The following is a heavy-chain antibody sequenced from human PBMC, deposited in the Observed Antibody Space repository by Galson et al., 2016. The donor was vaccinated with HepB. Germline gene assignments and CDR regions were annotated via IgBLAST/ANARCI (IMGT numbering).Heavy chain of an antibody. CDR3: TTSSTPGYTYGPSAY. J-gene: IGHJ4*02. CDR1: GFTFSRAW. Sequence: SLRLSCAASGFTFSRAWMNWVRQAPGKGLEWVGRIKSYTDGGTTEYAAPMKGRFTFSRDESNNRLYLQMNSLKTEDTAVYYCTTSSTPGYTYGPSAYWGRGTLVAVSS. CDR2: IKSYTDGGTT. D-gene: IGHD5-18*01. V-gene: IGHV3-15*01.